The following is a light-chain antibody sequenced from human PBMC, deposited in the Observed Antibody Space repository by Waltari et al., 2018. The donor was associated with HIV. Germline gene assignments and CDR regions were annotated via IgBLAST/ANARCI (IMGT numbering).Light chain of an antibody. CDR3: QVWDTNTDQYVI. V-gene: IGLV3-21*01. Sequence: SYVLTQSPSVSVAPGKTARITCGGKNIGSKSVIWYQQQPGQAPVMVIYHDTDRPSGIPDRFSGANSEDTATLTIRRVEAGDEADYYCQVWDTNTDQYVIFGGGTNLAV. CDR1: NIGSKS. CDR2: HDT. J-gene: IGLJ2*01.